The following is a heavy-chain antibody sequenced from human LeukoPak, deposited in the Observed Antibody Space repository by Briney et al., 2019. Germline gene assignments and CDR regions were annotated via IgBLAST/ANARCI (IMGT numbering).Heavy chain of an antibody. V-gene: IGHV5-51*01. Sequence: GASLKISCKGSGYSFTSYWIGWVRQMPGKGLEWMGIIYPGDSDTRYSPSLQGQVTISADKSISTAYLQWSSLRASDTAMYYCARTSSSSRKFDYWGQGTLVTVSS. CDR1: GYSFTSYW. D-gene: IGHD6-6*01. J-gene: IGHJ4*02. CDR2: IYPGDSDT. CDR3: ARTSSSSRKFDY.